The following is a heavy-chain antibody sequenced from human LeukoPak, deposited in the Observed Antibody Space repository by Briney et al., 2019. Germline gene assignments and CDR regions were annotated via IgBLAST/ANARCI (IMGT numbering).Heavy chain of an antibody. V-gene: IGHV4-34*01. J-gene: IGHJ6*03. CDR1: GGSFSGYY. Sequence: PSETLSLTCAVYGGSFSGYYWSWIRQPPGKGLEWIGEINHSGSTNYNPSLKSRVTISVDTSKNQFSLKLSSVTAADTAVYYCARHRTLGWFGEYVYYYYYMGVWGKGTTVTISS. CDR3: ARHRTLGWFGEYVYYYYYMGV. CDR2: INHSGST. D-gene: IGHD3-10*01.